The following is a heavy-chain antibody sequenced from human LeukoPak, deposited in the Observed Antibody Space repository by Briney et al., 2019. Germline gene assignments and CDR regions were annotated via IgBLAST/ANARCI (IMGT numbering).Heavy chain of an antibody. CDR3: ASELGIVP. V-gene: IGHV1-2*02. CDR1: GYTFTGYY. Sequence: GASVKVSCKASGYTFTGYYMHWVRQAPGQGLEWMGWINPNSGDTNYAQKFQDRVTMTRDTSISTAYMEINSLRYDDTAVYYRASELGIVPWGQGTLVTVSS. D-gene: IGHD7-27*01. J-gene: IGHJ5*02. CDR2: INPNSGDT.